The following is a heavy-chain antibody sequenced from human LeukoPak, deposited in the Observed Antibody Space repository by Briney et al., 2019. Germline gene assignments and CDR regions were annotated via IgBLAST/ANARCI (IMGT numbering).Heavy chain of an antibody. Sequence: PSETLSLTGTVSGGSISSYNWSWIRQPPGKGLEWIGYIYYSGSTNYNPALKNRVTISVDTSKNQFSPKLSSVTAADTTVYYCARGEDYGDPYAFDIWGQETRVTVSS. V-gene: IGHV4-59*08. CDR1: GGSISSYN. CDR3: ARGEDYGDPYAFDI. CDR2: IYYSGST. D-gene: IGHD4-17*01. J-gene: IGHJ3*02.